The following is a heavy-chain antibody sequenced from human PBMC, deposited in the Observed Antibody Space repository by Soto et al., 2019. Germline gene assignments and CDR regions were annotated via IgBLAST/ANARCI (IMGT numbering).Heavy chain of an antibody. V-gene: IGHV4-34*01. CDR1: GGSFSGYY. D-gene: IGHD6-19*01. Sequence: PSETLSLTCAVYGGSFSGYYWSWIRQPPGKGLEWIGEINHSGSTNYNPSLKSRVTISVDTSKNQFSLKLSSVTAADTAVYYCAKDSVAVAVWFDPWGQGTLVTVSS. CDR3: AKDSVAVAVWFDP. CDR2: INHSGST. J-gene: IGHJ5*02.